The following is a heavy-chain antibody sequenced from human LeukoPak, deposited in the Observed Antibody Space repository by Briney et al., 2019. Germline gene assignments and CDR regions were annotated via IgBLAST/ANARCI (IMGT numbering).Heavy chain of an antibody. CDR1: GDTVSGISCY. D-gene: IGHD3-22*01. V-gene: IGHV4-61*01. CDR2: IQYTGST. Sequence: SETLSLTCTVSGDTVSGISCYWNWIRQPPGKGLQYIGYIQYTGSTNYNPSLKSRVTISVDTSKNQFSLKLSSVTAADTAVYYCARYYDRSGYWSTPHFDYWGQGTLVTVSS. CDR3: ARYYDRSGYWSTPHFDY. J-gene: IGHJ4*02.